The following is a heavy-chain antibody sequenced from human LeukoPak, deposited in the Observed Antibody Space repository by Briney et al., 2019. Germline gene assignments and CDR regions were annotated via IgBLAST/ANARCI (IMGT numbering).Heavy chain of an antibody. CDR2: INSGGGTT. Sequence: GGSLRLSCAPSGFTSSIYSMNWVRHAPGKGLGWISYINSGGGTTYYADSVKGRFTISRDNAKNSLYLQMNSLRAEDTAVYYCTKEVRFQIDYWGQGTLVTVSA. CDR3: TKEVRFQIDY. J-gene: IGHJ4*02. D-gene: IGHD3-3*01. V-gene: IGHV3-48*01. CDR1: GFTSSIYS.